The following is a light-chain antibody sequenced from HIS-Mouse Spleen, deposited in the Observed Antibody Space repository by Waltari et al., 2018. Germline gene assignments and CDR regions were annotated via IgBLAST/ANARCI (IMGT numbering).Light chain of an antibody. Sequence: SYELTQPPSVSVSPGQTARITCAGDALPKKYAYWYKQKSGQAPVLVIYEASKLPSGIPERFSGSSSGTMATLTISGAQVEDEADYYCYSTDSSGNHRVFGGGTKLTVL. CDR2: EAS. CDR1: ALPKKY. J-gene: IGLJ2*01. V-gene: IGLV3-10*01. CDR3: YSTDSSGNHRV.